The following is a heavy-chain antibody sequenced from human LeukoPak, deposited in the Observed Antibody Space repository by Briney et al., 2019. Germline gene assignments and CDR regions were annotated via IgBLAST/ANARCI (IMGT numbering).Heavy chain of an antibody. CDR1: GFTFSCYA. D-gene: IGHD6-13*01. CDR2: ISGSGGST. V-gene: IGHV3-23*01. CDR3: AKSGTPGYSSSWYPNWFDP. Sequence: GGSLRLSCAASGFTFSCYAMSWVRQAPGKGLEWVSAISGSGGSTYYADSVKGRFTISRDNSKNTLYLQMNSLRAEDTAVYYCAKSGTPGYSSSWYPNWFDPWGQGTLVTVSS. J-gene: IGHJ5*02.